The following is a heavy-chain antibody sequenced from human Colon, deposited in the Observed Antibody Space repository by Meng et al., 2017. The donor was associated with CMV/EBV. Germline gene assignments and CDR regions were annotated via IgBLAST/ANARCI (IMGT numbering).Heavy chain of an antibody. CDR2: IRTYNGDT. J-gene: IGHJ4*03. V-gene: IGHV1-18*01. CDR1: GYSFTTYG. D-gene: IGHD1-7*01. Sequence: ASVKVSCKASGYSFTTYGISWVRQAPGQGLEWMGWIRTYNGDTNYAQNFQGRLTMTTDRSTSTAYMELTSLKSDDTAVYYCARGVTGTPRAFDYWGQGTTVTVSS. CDR3: ARGVTGTPRAFDY.